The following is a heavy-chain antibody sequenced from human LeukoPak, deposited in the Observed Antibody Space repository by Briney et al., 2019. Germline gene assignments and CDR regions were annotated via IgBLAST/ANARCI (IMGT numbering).Heavy chain of an antibody. D-gene: IGHD6-13*01. J-gene: IGHJ5*02. Sequence: GGSLRLSCAASGFTFSSYAMHWVRQAPGKGLEWVAVISYDGSNKYYADSVKGRFTISRDNSKNTPYLQMNSLRAEDTAVYYCARDLQELVRYNWFDPWGQGTLVTVSS. CDR2: ISYDGSNK. CDR1: GFTFSSYA. V-gene: IGHV3-30-3*01. CDR3: ARDLQELVRYNWFDP.